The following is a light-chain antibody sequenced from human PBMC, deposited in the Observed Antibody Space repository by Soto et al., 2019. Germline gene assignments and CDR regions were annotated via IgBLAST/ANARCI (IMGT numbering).Light chain of an antibody. V-gene: IGKV3-20*01. Sequence: EIVLTQSPGTLSLSPGERATLSCRASQSVSSSYLAWYQQKPGQAPRLLIYNASSRATGIPDRFSGSGSGTDFTLTINRLEPEDSAVYYCQQYGNSRGTFGQGTKVDIK. CDR3: QQYGNSRGT. CDR2: NAS. J-gene: IGKJ1*01. CDR1: QSVSSSY.